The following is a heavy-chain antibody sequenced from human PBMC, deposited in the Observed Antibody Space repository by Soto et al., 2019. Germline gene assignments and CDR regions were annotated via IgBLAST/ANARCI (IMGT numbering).Heavy chain of an antibody. V-gene: IGHV5-51*01. CDR3: ARRGVVVAADRDYYYYGMDV. Sequence: GESLKISCKGSGYSFTSYWIGWVRQMPGKGLEWMGIIYPGDSDTRYSPSFQGQVTISADKSISTAYLQWSSLKASDTAMYYCARRGVVVAADRDYYYYGMDVWGQGTTVTVSS. CDR1: GYSFTSYW. CDR2: IYPGDSDT. J-gene: IGHJ6*02. D-gene: IGHD2-15*01.